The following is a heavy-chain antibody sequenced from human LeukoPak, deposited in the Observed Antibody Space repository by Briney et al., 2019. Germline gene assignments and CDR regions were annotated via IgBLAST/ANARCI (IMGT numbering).Heavy chain of an antibody. CDR1: GFSFSPTW. Sequence: PGGSLRLSCAASGFSFSPTWMHWVRHPPGQGLVWVARITSDGTSISYAESVKDRFTISRDNAKNTLYLQMNSLRVDDTAIYYCARDWYHAIDYWGQGTLVTVSS. CDR2: ITSDGTSI. CDR3: ARDWYHAIDY. V-gene: IGHV3-74*03. J-gene: IGHJ4*02. D-gene: IGHD2-2*01.